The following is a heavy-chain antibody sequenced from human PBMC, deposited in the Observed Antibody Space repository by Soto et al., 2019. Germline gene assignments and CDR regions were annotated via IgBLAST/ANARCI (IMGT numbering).Heavy chain of an antibody. J-gene: IGHJ6*02. V-gene: IGHV4-4*02. D-gene: IGHD3-10*02. CDR1: GGSISSSNW. Sequence: QVQLQESGPGLVKPSGTLSLTCAVSGGSISSSNWWSWVRQPPGKGLEWIGEIYHSGSTNYNPSLKSRVTISVDKSKNPFSLKLGSVTAADTAVYYCASVRGGYYYAMDVWGQGTTVTVSS. CDR3: ASVRGGYYYAMDV. CDR2: IYHSGST.